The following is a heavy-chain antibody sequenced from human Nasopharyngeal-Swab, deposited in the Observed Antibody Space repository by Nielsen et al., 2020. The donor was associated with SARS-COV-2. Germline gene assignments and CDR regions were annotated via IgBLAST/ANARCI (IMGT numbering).Heavy chain of an antibody. CDR1: GFSFSRFA. CDR2: ISFDGNKD. CDR3: AKGRGGYSGYDGAFDF. V-gene: IGHV3-30*18. J-gene: IGHJ3*01. D-gene: IGHD5-12*01. Sequence: GESLKISCVASGFSFSRFAMHWVRQAPGKGLEWVAVISFDGNKDYYADSMRGRFTISRDQSENMMYLQMNSLRVEDTAIYYCAKGRGGYSGYDGAFDFWGQGTKVTVSS.